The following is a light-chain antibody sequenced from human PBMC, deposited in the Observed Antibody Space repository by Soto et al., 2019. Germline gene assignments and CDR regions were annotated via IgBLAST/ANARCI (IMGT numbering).Light chain of an antibody. CDR1: QGVRSY. V-gene: IGKV1-9*01. CDR3: HQVYTYPRT. CDR2: GAS. Sequence: IQLTQSPSSLSASVGDRVTITCRASQGVRSYLAWFQQRPGKAPKLLIFGASTLQNGVPARFSGGGFGTEFTLTITSLQNEDFATYHCHQVYTYPRTFGQGTKVDIQ. J-gene: IGKJ1*01.